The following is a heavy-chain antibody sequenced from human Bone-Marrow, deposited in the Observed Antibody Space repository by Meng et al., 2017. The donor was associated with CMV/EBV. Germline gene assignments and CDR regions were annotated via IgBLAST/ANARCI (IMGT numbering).Heavy chain of an antibody. CDR3: ARRRYCSSTSCYSFDP. D-gene: IGHD2-2*01. J-gene: IGHJ5*02. V-gene: IGHV4-34*01. CDR1: GGSVSGYY. Sequence: YGGSVSGYYWSWIRQPPGKGLEWIGEINHSGSTNYNPSLKSRVTISVDTSKNQFSLKLSSVTAADTAVYYCARRRYCSSTSCYSFDPWGQGTLVTVSS. CDR2: INHSGST.